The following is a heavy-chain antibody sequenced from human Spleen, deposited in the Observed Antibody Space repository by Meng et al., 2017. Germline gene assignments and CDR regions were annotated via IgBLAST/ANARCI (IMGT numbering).Heavy chain of an antibody. V-gene: IGHV3-49*04. CDR2: IRSKAYGGTT. CDR1: GFTFGDYA. D-gene: IGHD3-10*01. CDR3: TRVKILWFGEPYPNCFEP. Sequence: GESLKISCTASGFTFGDYAMSWVRQAPGKGLEWVGFIRSKAYGGTTEYAASVKGRFTISRDDSKSIAYLQMNSLKTEDTAVYYCTRVKILWFGEPYPNCFEPWGPGTLVTVSS. J-gene: IGHJ5*01.